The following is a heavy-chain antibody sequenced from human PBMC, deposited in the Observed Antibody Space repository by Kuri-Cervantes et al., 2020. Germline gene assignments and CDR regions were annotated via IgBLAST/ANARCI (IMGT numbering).Heavy chain of an antibody. D-gene: IGHD5-12*01. V-gene: IGHV4-39*02. CDR3: ARERQIVSYSGYDSYWFDP. CDR2: IYYSGST. CDR1: GGSISSSSYY. J-gene: IGHJ5*02. Sequence: SETLSLTCTVSGGSISSSSYYWGWIRQPPGKGLEWIGSIYYSGSTYYNPSLKSRVTISVDTSKNQFSLKLSSVTAADTAVYYCARERQIVSYSGYDSYWFDPWGQGTLVTVSS.